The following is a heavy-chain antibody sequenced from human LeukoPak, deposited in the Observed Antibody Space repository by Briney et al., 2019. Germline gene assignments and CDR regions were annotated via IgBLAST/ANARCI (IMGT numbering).Heavy chain of an antibody. J-gene: IGHJ4*02. D-gene: IGHD3-22*01. V-gene: IGHV4-39*01. Sequence: PSETLSLTYTVSGGSISSSSYYWGWIRQPPGKGLEWIGSIYYSGSTYYNPSLKSRVTISVDTSKNQFSLKLSSVTAADTAVYYCARLLGYYYDSSGYRRGSKEYYFDYWGQGTLVTVSS. CDR2: IYYSGST. CDR1: GGSISSSSYY. CDR3: ARLLGYYYDSSGYRRGSKEYYFDY.